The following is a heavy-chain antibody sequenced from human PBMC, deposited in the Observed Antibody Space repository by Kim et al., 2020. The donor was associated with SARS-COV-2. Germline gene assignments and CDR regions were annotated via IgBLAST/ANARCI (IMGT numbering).Heavy chain of an antibody. D-gene: IGHD4-17*01. V-gene: IGHV1-24*01. J-gene: IGHJ5*02. CDR3: ATSTTVTTRGGFDP. Sequence: SVKVSCKVSGYTLTELSMHWARQAPGKGLEWMGGFDPDDGEIIYAQKFQGRVTMTEDTSTDTAYLELSSLRSEATAGHYCATSTTVTTRGGFDPWGQGT. CDR2: FDPDDGEI. CDR1: GYTLTELS.